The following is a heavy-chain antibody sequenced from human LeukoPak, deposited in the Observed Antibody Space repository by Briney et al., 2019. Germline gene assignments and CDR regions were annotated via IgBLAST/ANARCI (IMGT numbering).Heavy chain of an antibody. J-gene: IGHJ6*02. D-gene: IGHD3-16*01. CDR1: GFTFSSYW. CDR3: ARGGGLDV. CDR2: INHNGNVN. Sequence: GGSLRLSCAASGFTFSSYWTNWARQAPGKGLEWVASINHNGNVNYYVDSVKGRFTISRDNAKNSLYLQMSNLRAEDTAVYFCARGGGLDVWGQGATVTVSS. V-gene: IGHV3-7*03.